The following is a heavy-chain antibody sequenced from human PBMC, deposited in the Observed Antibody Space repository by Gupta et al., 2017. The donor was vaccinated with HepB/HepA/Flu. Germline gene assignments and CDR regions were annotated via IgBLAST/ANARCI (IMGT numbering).Heavy chain of an antibody. J-gene: IGHJ3*01. CDR1: GFPFSDYS. Sequence: QVQLVESGGGLVKPGGALRLSCGASGFPFSDYSVTWIPQAPGAGLEWVTDISGSGYVIHSGDSVRGRCTISRDNDKNSLYLQLTSLRAEDTAVYYCARRNDFWSGYHNFDGWGQGTRVTVSS. D-gene: IGHD3-3*01. CDR2: ISGSGYVI. CDR3: ARRNDFWSGYHNFDG. V-gene: IGHV3-11*01.